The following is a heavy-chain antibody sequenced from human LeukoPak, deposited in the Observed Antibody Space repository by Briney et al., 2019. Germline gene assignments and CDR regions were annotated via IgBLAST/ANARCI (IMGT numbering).Heavy chain of an antibody. V-gene: IGHV3-11*01. D-gene: IGHD3-16*02. CDR2: ITSSGSTI. CDR3: AREKPGFIVIPLDY. Sequence: GGSLRLSCAASGFTFGDYYMSWIRQAPGKGLEWVSYITSSGSTIYYADSVKGRFTISRDNAKNSLYLQMNSLRAEDTAVYCCAREKPGFIVIPLDYWVLGTLVTVSS. CDR1: GFTFGDYY. J-gene: IGHJ4*02.